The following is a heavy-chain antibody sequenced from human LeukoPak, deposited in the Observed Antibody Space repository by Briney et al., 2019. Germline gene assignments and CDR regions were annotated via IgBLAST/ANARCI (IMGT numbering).Heavy chain of an antibody. Sequence: SETLSLTCTVSGGSISSGDYYWSWIRQPPGKGLEWIGYIYYSGSTYYNPSLKSRVTISVDTSKDQFSLKLSSVTAADTAVYYCARLIGVQNAFAIWGQGTMVTVSS. CDR2: IYYSGST. J-gene: IGHJ3*02. D-gene: IGHD3-3*01. CDR3: ARLIGVQNAFAI. CDR1: GGSISSGDYY. V-gene: IGHV4-30-4*08.